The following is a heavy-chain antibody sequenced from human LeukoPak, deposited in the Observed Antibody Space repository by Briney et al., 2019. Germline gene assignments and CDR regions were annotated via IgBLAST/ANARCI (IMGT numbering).Heavy chain of an antibody. CDR1: GGSFSGYY. J-gene: IGHJ3*02. CDR2: INHSGST. D-gene: IGHD3-22*01. Sequence: KPSETLSLTCAVYGGSFSGYYWSWIRQPPGKGLEWIGEINHSGSTNYNPSLKSRVTISVDTSKNQFSLKLSSVTAADTAVYYCARPGGGMIVANDAFDIWGQGTMVTVSS. V-gene: IGHV4-34*01. CDR3: ARPGGGMIVANDAFDI.